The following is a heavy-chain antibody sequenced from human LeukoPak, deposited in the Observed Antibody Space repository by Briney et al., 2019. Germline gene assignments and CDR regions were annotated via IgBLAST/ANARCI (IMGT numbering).Heavy chain of an antibody. CDR1: GFTLSSNS. D-gene: IGHD3-16*01. CDR3: AKSRSPGWGTGDAFHF. V-gene: IGHV3-66*03. Sequence: GGSLRLSCTVSGFTLSSNSISWVRQAPGKGLEWVSFIYISVTHYSDSVKGRFTISRDNSKNTLYLQMNSLKVEDPAIYYCAKSRSPGWGTGDAFHFRGQGTMVTVTP. J-gene: IGHJ3*01. CDR2: IYISVT.